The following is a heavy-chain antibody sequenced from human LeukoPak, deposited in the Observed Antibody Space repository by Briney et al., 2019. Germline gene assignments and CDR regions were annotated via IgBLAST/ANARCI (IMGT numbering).Heavy chain of an antibody. CDR3: ARAPITSPFYFDY. J-gene: IGHJ4*02. V-gene: IGHV3-20*04. CDR2: INWSGGST. CDR1: GFAFDEHG. D-gene: IGHD2-2*01. Sequence: GGSLRLSCTASGFAFDEHGMSGVRQVPGKGLEWVSGINWSGGSTGYADPLRGRFTISRDNAKNPLYLQMDSLRAEDTALYYCARAPITSPFYFDYWGQGTLVTVSS.